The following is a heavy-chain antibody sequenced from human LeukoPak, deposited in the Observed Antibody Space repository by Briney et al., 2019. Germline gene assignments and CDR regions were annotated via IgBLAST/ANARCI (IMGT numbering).Heavy chain of an antibody. CDR1: GDSISSGTYY. Sequence: SETLSLTCTVSGDSISSGTYYWSWIRQPAGKGLEWIGRIYTSGSTNYNPSLKSRVTISLDTSKNQFSLKLSSVTAADTAVYFCARADCESGGNCHYFNYWGQGTLVTVPS. D-gene: IGHD2-15*01. V-gene: IGHV4-61*02. CDR3: ARADCESGGNCHYFNY. CDR2: IYTSGST. J-gene: IGHJ4*02.